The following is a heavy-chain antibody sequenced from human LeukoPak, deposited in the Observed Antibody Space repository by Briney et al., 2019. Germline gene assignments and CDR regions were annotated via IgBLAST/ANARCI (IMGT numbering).Heavy chain of an antibody. D-gene: IGHD2-2*01. CDR2: IFYSGST. CDR1: GGSISTSSYY. Sequence: PSETLSLTCTVSGGSISTSSYYWGWVRQPPGKGLEWIGNIFYSGSTYYSPSLKSRVTISLDTSKNQISLKVRSATAADTAVYYCARTTEDCSSTSCYQYWFDPWGQGTLVTVSS. J-gene: IGHJ5*02. CDR3: ARTTEDCSSTSCYQYWFDP. V-gene: IGHV4-39*07.